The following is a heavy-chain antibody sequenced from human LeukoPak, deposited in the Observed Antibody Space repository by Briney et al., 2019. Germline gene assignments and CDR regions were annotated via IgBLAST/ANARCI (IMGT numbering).Heavy chain of an antibody. CDR1: GGSFSGYY. CDR3: ARARAKKTRGYFDY. D-gene: IGHD3-10*01. CDR2: NNHSGST. Sequence: SETLSLTCAVYGGSFSGYYWSWIRQPPGKGLEWIGENNHSGSTNYNPSLKSRVTISVDTSKNQFSLKLSSVTAADTAVYYCARARAKKTRGYFDYWGQGTLVTVSS. J-gene: IGHJ4*02. V-gene: IGHV4-34*01.